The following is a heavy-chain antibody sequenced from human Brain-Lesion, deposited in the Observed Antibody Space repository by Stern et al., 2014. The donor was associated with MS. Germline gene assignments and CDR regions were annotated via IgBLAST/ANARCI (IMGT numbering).Heavy chain of an antibody. J-gene: IGHJ5*02. CDR1: GYSITSAAFS. V-gene: IGHV4-30-2*01. CDR3: ARGRSRVHPPLDP. Sequence: QLQLQESGSGLVKPSQTLSLTCSVSGYSITSAAFSWTWIPQAQGQGLVWIGYMYYGGSPLHTPYLRIRVNISVDTSQQQLSLRLNSVTAADTAVYYCARGRSRVHPPLDPWGQGTLVTVSS. CDR2: MYYGGSP. D-gene: IGHD2-2*01.